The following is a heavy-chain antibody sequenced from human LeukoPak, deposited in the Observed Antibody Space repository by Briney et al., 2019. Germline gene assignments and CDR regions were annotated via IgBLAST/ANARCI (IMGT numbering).Heavy chain of an antibody. CDR1: GGSFRGYY. CDR2: INQSGST. J-gene: IGHJ4*02. D-gene: IGHD3-22*01. Sequence: SETLSLTCAVYGGSFRGYYWTWIRQPPGKGLEWIGEINQSGSTKYNPSLKSRATILLDTSKNQFSLKLRSVTAADTAVYYCATGPDYCNSSSYYSHYWGQGTLVTVSS. CDR3: ATGPDYCNSSSYYSHY. V-gene: IGHV4-34*01.